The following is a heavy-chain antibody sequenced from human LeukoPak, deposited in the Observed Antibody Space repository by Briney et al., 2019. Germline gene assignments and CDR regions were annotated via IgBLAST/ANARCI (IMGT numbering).Heavy chain of an antibody. V-gene: IGHV4-59*01. Sequence: SETLSLTCTVSGGSISSYYWSWLRQLPGKGLEWIGYIYYSGSTNYNPSLKSRVTISVDTSKNQFSLKLSSVTAADTAVYYCARVKRSGYPYNWFDPWGQGTLVTVSS. J-gene: IGHJ5*02. CDR3: ARVKRSGYPYNWFDP. CDR2: IYYSGST. D-gene: IGHD3-3*01. CDR1: GGSISSYY.